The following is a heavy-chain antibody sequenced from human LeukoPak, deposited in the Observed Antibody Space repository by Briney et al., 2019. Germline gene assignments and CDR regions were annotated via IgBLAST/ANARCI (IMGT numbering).Heavy chain of an antibody. D-gene: IGHD3-16*01. CDR2: INHSGST. J-gene: IGHJ3*02. V-gene: IGHV4-34*01. Sequence: KTSETLSLTCAVYGGSFSGYYWSWIRQPPGKGLEWIGEINHSGSTNYNPSLKSRVTISVDTSKNQFSLKLSSVTAADTAVYYCARRKRSLGAFDIWGQGTMVTVSS. CDR1: GGSFSGYY. CDR3: ARRKRSLGAFDI.